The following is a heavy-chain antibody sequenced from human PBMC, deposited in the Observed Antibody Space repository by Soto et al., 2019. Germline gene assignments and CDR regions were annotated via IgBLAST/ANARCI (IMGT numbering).Heavy chain of an antibody. Sequence: GGSLRLSCEASGFTFSNYWMHWVRQAPGKGPMWVSRINKDGTMTSYVDSVKGRFTISRDSAKNTVFLQMTSLRVEDTAVYYCTRGGSSDATSATTIVRGFDVCGQGTTVSISS. CDR3: TRGGSSDATSATTIVRGFDV. CDR2: INKDGTMT. J-gene: IGHJ6*02. CDR1: GFTFSNYW. D-gene: IGHD5-12*01. V-gene: IGHV3-74*01.